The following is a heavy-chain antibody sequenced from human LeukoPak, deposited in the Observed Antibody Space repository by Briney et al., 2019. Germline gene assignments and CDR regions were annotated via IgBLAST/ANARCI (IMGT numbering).Heavy chain of an antibody. V-gene: IGHV3-33*06. Sequence: GGSLRLSCAASGFTFSSYAMSWVRQAPGKGLEWVAVIWYDGKHKYYADSVKGRFTISRDNSKNTLFLNMNSLRADDTAVYYCAKDRAVAGTDARYYFDSWGQGTLVTVSA. CDR2: IWYDGKHK. D-gene: IGHD6-19*01. J-gene: IGHJ4*02. CDR3: AKDRAVAGTDARYYFDS. CDR1: GFTFSSYA.